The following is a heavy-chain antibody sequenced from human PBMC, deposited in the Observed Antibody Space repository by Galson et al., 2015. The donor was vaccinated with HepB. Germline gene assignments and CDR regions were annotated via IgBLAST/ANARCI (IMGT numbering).Heavy chain of an antibody. CDR1: GDSIATGGHS. CDR3: ARTTRYYSETGGIYFALGAFDL. V-gene: IGHV4-30-2*01. CDR2: LLHSGTT. D-gene: IGHD2-8*02. Sequence: TLSLTCAVSGDSIATGGHSWSWIRQPPGKGLEWIGHLLHSGTTSYNPSLKSRLTLSVDRPNNQFSLKVTSVTAADTAMYYCARTTRYYSETGGIYFALGAFDLWGQGTMVTVSS. J-gene: IGHJ3*01.